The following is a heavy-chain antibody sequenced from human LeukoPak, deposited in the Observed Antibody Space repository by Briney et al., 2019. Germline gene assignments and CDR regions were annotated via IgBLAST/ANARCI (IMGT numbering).Heavy chain of an antibody. CDR3: SREFKQSNWNDGHWFDP. J-gene: IGHJ5*02. V-gene: IGHV1-69*04. CDR2: VSPIFDIA. D-gene: IGHD1-20*01. CDR1: GGTFSTYG. Sequence: GASVKVSCKASGGTFSTYGISWVRQAPGQGLEWMGRVSPIFDIANYAQKFQGRVSITAEKSTNTAYMELTTLKSEDTAIYYCSREFKQSNWNDGHWFDPWGQGTLVSVSS.